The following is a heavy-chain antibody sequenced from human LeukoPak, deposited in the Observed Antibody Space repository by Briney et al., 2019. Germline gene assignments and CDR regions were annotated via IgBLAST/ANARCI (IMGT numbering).Heavy chain of an antibody. J-gene: IGHJ4*02. Sequence: SVKVSCKASGGTFSSYAISWVRQAPGQGLEWMGGIIPIFGTANYAQKFQGRVTITADESTSTAYMELSSLRSEDTAAYYCARCPLQFGPPYYFDYWGQGTLVTVSS. V-gene: IGHV1-69*13. CDR2: IIPIFGTA. D-gene: IGHD5-24*01. CDR1: GGTFSSYA. CDR3: ARCPLQFGPPYYFDY.